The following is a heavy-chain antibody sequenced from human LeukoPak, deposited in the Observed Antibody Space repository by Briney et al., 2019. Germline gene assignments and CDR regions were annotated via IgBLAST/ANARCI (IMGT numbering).Heavy chain of an antibody. CDR2: LYSGGTT. Sequence: GGSLRLSCAASGFTVSSNYMSWVRQAPGKGLEWVSVLYSGGTTHYADSVKGRFTISRDNSKNTLYLQMNSLRAEDTAVYYCARDLGRELDYWGQGTLVTVSS. D-gene: IGHD1-26*01. V-gene: IGHV3-53*01. J-gene: IGHJ4*02. CDR3: ARDLGRELDY. CDR1: GFTVSSNY.